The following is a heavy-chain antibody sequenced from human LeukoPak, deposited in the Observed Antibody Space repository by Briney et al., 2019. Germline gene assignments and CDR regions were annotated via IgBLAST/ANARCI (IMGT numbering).Heavy chain of an antibody. V-gene: IGHV3-72*01. CDR3: AGGTSKLGLYDFWSGSPSDAFDI. J-gene: IGHJ3*02. CDR1: GFTFSSYW. Sequence: PGGSLRLSCAASGFTFSSYWMSWVRQAPGKGLEWVGRSRDKANSYTTEFAASVKGRFTLSRDDSKNSLYLQMNSLRAEDTAVYYCAGGTSKLGLYDFWSGSPSDAFDIWGQGTMVTVSS. D-gene: IGHD3-3*01. CDR2: SRDKANSYTT.